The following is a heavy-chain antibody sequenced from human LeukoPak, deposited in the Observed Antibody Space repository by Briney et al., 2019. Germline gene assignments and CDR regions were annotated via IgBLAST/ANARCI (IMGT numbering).Heavy chain of an antibody. Sequence: GGSLRLSCAASGFTFSSYSMNWVRQAPGKGLEWVSSISSSSSYIYYADSVKGRFTISRDNAKNSLYLQMNSLRAEDTAVYYCARADRIVGATLDYWGQGTLVTVSS. V-gene: IGHV3-21*01. CDR3: ARADRIVGATLDY. CDR1: GFTFSSYS. D-gene: IGHD1-26*01. CDR2: ISSSSSYI. J-gene: IGHJ4*02.